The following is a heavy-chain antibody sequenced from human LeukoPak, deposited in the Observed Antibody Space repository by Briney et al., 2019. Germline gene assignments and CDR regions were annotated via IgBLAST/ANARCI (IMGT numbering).Heavy chain of an antibody. V-gene: IGHV4-4*07. J-gene: IGHJ5*02. CDR1: GGSISNYY. Sequence: PSETLSLTCTVSGGSISNYYWSWIRQPAGKGLEWIGRIYSSGTSIYNPSLKSRVTMSVDTSKNQFSLKLSSVTAADTAVYFCASGSSGYDPWGQGTLVTVSS. CDR3: ASGSSGYDP. CDR2: IYSSGTS. D-gene: IGHD5-12*01.